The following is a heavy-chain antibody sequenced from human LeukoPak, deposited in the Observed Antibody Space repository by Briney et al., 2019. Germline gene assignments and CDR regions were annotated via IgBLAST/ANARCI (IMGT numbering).Heavy chain of an antibody. J-gene: IGHJ1*01. CDR3: ARSVVTATPHYFQH. CDR1: GFTFDDYA. CDR2: ISWNSGSI. Sequence: GGSLRLSCAASGFTFDDYAMHWVRQAPGKGLEWVSGISWNSGSIGYADSVKGRFTISRDNSKNTLYLQMSSLSAEDTAVYYRARSVVTATPHYFQHWGQGTLVTVSS. D-gene: IGHD2-21*02. V-gene: IGHV3-9*01.